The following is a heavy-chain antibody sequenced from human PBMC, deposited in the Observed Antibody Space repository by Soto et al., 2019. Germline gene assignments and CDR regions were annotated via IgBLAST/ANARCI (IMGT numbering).Heavy chain of an antibody. CDR2: IFYSGST. CDR3: ACIFSGGSSYGFYYYGMDV. CDR1: GGSISSSSYY. V-gene: IGHV4-39*01. Sequence: SETLSLTCTVSGGSISSSSYYWGWIRQPPGKGLEWIGSIFYSGSTYYNPSLKSRVTISVDTSKNQFSLKLSSVTAADTAVYYCACIFSGGSSYGFYYYGMDVWGHGTTVTVSS. J-gene: IGHJ6*02. D-gene: IGHD5-18*01.